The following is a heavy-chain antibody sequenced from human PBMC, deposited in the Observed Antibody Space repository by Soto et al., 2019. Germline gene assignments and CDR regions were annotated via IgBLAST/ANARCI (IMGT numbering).Heavy chain of an antibody. D-gene: IGHD4-17*01. J-gene: IGHJ6*02. CDR3: ARVGTTGKYYYYYYGMDV. Sequence: QVQLQESGPGLVKPSETLSLTCTVSGGSISSYYWSWIRQPPGKGLEWIGYIYYSGSTNHNPSLKGRVPISVDTSKNQFSLKLRSVTAADTAVYYCARVGTTGKYYYYYYGMDVWGQGTTVTVSS. CDR1: GGSISSYY. V-gene: IGHV4-59*01. CDR2: IYYSGST.